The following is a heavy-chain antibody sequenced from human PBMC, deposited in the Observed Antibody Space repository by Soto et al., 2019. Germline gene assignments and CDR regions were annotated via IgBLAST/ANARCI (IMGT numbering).Heavy chain of an antibody. CDR1: GFTFSSYA. D-gene: IGHD4-17*01. CDR3: ARDVGWGSRHGDYDYYFDY. Sequence: PGGSLRLSCAASGFTFSSYAMHWVRQAPGKGLEWVAVISYDGSNKYYADSVKGRFTISRDNSKNTLYLQMNSLRAEDTAVYYCARDVGWGSRHGDYDYYFDYWGQGTLVTVSS. CDR2: ISYDGSNK. J-gene: IGHJ4*02. V-gene: IGHV3-30-3*01.